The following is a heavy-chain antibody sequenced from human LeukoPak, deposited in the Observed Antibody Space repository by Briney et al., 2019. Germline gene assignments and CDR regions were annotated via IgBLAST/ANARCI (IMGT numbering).Heavy chain of an antibody. J-gene: IGHJ4*02. CDR1: GGSFSGYY. CDR2: INHSGST. CDR3: ARVVVVVPAAERADFDY. D-gene: IGHD2-2*01. V-gene: IGHV4-34*01. Sequence: SETLSLTCAVYGGSFSGYYWSRIRQPPGKGLEWIGEINHSGSTNYNPSLKGRVTISVDTSKNQFSLKLSSVTAADTAVYYCARVVVVVPAAERADFDYWGRGTLVTVSS.